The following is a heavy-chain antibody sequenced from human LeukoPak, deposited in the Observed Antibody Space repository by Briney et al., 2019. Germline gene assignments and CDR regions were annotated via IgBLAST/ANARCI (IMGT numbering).Heavy chain of an antibody. CDR3: AVHYYSYYYMDV. CDR1: GGSISSSNW. V-gene: IGHV4-4*02. J-gene: IGHJ6*03. CDR2: IYHSGTT. Sequence: SETLSLTCAVSGGSISSSNWWSWVRPPPGKGLEWIGEIYHSGTTNYNPSLKSRVTISVDKSKNQFSLKLSSVTAADTAVYYCAVHYYSYYYMDVWGKGTTVTVSS.